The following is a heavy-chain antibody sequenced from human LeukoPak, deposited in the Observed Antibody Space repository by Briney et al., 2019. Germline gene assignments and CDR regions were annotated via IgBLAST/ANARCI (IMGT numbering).Heavy chain of an antibody. V-gene: IGHV4-59*01. CDR2: IYYSGST. CDR1: GGSISSYY. Sequence: SETLSLTCTVSGGSISSYYWSWIRQPPGKGLEWIGYIYYSGSTNYNPSLKSRVTISVDTSKNQFSLKLSSVTAADTAVYYCARLTTVTALAFDIWGQGTMVTVSS. D-gene: IGHD4-17*01. CDR3: ARLTTVTALAFDI. J-gene: IGHJ3*02.